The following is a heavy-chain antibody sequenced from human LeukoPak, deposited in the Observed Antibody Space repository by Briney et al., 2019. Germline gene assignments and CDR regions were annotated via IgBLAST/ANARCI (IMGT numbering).Heavy chain of an antibody. CDR1: GGTFSSYA. J-gene: IGHJ4*02. CDR3: ARVGTMVRGVQKNYLPAWYFDY. Sequence: GAPVKVSCKASGGTFSSYAISWVRQAPGQGLEWMGGIIPIFGTANYAQKFQGRVTITADESTSTAYMELSSLRSEDTAVYYCARVGTMVRGVQKNYLPAWYFDYWGQGTLVTVSS. D-gene: IGHD3-10*01. CDR2: IIPIFGTA. V-gene: IGHV1-69*13.